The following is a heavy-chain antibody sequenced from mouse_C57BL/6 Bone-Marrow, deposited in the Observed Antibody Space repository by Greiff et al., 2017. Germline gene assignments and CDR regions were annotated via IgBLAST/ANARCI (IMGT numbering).Heavy chain of an antibody. V-gene: IGHV1-64*01. D-gene: IGHD1-1*01. CDR3: ASKLRGDYYFDY. Sequence: VQLQQPGAELVKPGASVKLSCKASGYTFTSYWMHWVKQRPGQGLEWIGMIHPNSGSTNYNEKFKSKATLTVDKSSSTAYMQLSSLTSEDSAVYYCASKLRGDYYFDYWGQGTTLTVSS. CDR2: IHPNSGST. CDR1: GYTFTSYW. J-gene: IGHJ2*01.